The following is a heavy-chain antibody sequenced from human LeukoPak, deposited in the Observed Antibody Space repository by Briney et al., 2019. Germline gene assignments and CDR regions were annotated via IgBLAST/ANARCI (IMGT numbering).Heavy chain of an antibody. D-gene: IGHD2-21*02. CDR2: ISYDGSNK. J-gene: IGHJ4*02. V-gene: IGHV3-30*04. Sequence: PGRSLRLSCAASGFTFSSYAMHWVRQAPGKGLEWVAVISYDGSNKYYADSVKGRFTISRDNSKNTLYLQMNSLRAEDTAVYYCARSEAYCGGDCYSGGWLTPYYFDYWGQGTLVTVSS. CDR1: GFTFSSYA. CDR3: ARSEAYCGGDCYSGGWLTPYYFDY.